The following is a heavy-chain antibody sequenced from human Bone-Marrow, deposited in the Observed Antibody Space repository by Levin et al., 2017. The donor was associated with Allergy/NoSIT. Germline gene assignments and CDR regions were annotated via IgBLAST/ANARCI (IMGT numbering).Heavy chain of an antibody. D-gene: IGHD2-15*01. CDR1: GESFSGYY. Sequence: SETLSLTCAVYGESFSGYYWSWIRQPPGKGLEWIAEINHSGSTNYNPSLKSRVTISVDTSKNQFSLKLSSVTAADTAVYYCARGPYCSDSSCYRTFDYWGQGTLVTVSS. V-gene: IGHV4-34*01. J-gene: IGHJ4*02. CDR3: ARGPYCSDSSCYRTFDY. CDR2: INHSGST.